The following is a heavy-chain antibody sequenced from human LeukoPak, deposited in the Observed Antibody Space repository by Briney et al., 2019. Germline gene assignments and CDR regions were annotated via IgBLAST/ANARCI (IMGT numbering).Heavy chain of an antibody. CDR2: INPSGGST. J-gene: IGHJ4*02. D-gene: IGHD3-3*01. Sequence: ASAKVSCKASGGTFSSYAISWVRQAPGQGLEWMGIINPSGGSTSYAQKFQGRVTMTRDTSTSTVYMELSSLRSEDTAVYYCARGFYYDFWSGLDYWGQGTLVTVSS. V-gene: IGHV1-46*01. CDR1: GGTFSSYA. CDR3: ARGFYYDFWSGLDY.